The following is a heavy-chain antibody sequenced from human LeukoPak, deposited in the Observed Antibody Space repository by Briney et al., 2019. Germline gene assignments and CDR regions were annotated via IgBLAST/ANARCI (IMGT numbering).Heavy chain of an antibody. CDR2: ITYDVTAK. V-gene: IGHV3-7*01. D-gene: IGHD1-26*01. CDR3: VRHTRRSPGDY. Sequence: GGSLRLSCAASGFTFSSYWMTWVGQAPGKGLEWIANITYDVTAKYYVHSLNDPFTISTDNAQNTLLLQMDRLRAEDTAVYYCVRHTRRSPGDYWGQGTLVTVST. CDR1: GFTFSSYW. J-gene: IGHJ4*02.